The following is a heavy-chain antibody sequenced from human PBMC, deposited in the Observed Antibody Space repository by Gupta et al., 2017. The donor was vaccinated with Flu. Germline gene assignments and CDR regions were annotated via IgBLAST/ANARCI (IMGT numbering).Heavy chain of an antibody. CDR2: INPNSGGT. J-gene: IGHJ6*02. Sequence: QVQLVQSGAEVKKPGASVKVSCKASGYTFTGYYMHLVRQAPGQGLEWMGWINPNSGGTNYAQKFQGRVTMTRDTSISTAYMELSRLRSDDTAVYYCARGKREYCSSTSCYVYYYGMDVWGQGTTVTVSS. V-gene: IGHV1-2*02. CDR3: ARGKREYCSSTSCYVYYYGMDV. D-gene: IGHD2-2*01. CDR1: GYTFTGYY.